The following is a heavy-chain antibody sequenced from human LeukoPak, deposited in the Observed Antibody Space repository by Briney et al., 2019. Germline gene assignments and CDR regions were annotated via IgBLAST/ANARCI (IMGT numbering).Heavy chain of an antibody. Sequence: GGSLRLSCAASGFIFSIYGMNWVRQAPGKGLEWIAYISSNSASIYYAHSVKGRVTISRDSANNSLYLQMSGLRAEDTAVYFCARGRNGGYSDYWGQGTLVTVSS. V-gene: IGHV3-48*01. J-gene: IGHJ4*02. D-gene: IGHD2-8*01. CDR3: ARGRNGGYSDY. CDR1: GFIFSIYG. CDR2: ISSNSASI.